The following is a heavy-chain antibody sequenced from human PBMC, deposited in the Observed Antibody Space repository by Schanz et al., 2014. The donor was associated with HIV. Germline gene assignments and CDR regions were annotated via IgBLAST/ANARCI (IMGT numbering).Heavy chain of an antibody. CDR1: GFRFSRDW. Sequence: EVVLVESGGGLVQPGGSLRLSCAASGFRFSRDWMTWVRQAPGMGLEWVANIKEDGSVINYVDSVKGRFTISRDNVKNSLFLQMNSLRAEETAMYYCARDVGAGANDYWGQGTLVTVSS. V-gene: IGHV3-7*01. CDR2: IKEDGSVI. CDR3: ARDVGAGANDY. D-gene: IGHD1-26*01. J-gene: IGHJ4*02.